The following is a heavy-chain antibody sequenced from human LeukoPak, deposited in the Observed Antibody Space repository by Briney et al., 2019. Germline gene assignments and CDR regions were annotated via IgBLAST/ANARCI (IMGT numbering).Heavy chain of an antibody. D-gene: IGHD3-22*01. CDR1: GFTFSSYA. Sequence: GRSLRLSCAASGFTFSSYAMSWVRQAPGKGLEWVSAISGSGGSTYYADSVKGRFTISRDNSKNTLYLQMNSLRAEDTAVYYCAKGSGLTMIVVVTPFDYWGQGTLVTVSS. J-gene: IGHJ4*02. CDR2: ISGSGGST. CDR3: AKGSGLTMIVVVTPFDY. V-gene: IGHV3-23*01.